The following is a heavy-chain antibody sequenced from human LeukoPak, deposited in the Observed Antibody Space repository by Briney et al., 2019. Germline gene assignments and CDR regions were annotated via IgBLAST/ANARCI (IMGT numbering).Heavy chain of an antibody. J-gene: IGHJ6*03. CDR3: ARGLRSSWYVSFYYYYYMDV. Sequence: SVKVSFKASGGTFSSYAISWVRQAPGQGLEWMGGIIPIFGTANYAQKFQGRVTITTDESTSTAYMELSSLRSEDTAVYYCARGLRSSWYVSFYYYYYMDVWGKGTTVTVSS. CDR2: IIPIFGTA. CDR1: GGTFSSYA. V-gene: IGHV1-69*05. D-gene: IGHD6-13*01.